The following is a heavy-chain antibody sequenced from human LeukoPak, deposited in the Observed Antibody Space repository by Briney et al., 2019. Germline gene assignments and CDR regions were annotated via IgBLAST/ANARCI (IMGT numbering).Heavy chain of an antibody. D-gene: IGHD2-2*01. CDR3: ARVVRKYRGDYYYYMDV. CDR1: GFHFSDYH. J-gene: IGHJ6*03. CDR2: ISGSGGST. V-gene: IGHV3-23*01. Sequence: GGSLRLSCAASGFHFSDYHMNWARQAPGKGLEWVSAISGSGGSTYYADSVKGRFTISRDNSKNTLDLQMNSLRAEDTAVYYCARVVRKYRGDYYYYMDVWGKGTTVTVSS.